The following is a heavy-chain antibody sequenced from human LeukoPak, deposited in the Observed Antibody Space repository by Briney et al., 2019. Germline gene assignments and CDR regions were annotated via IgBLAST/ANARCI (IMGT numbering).Heavy chain of an antibody. V-gene: IGHV1-18*01. CDR3: ARVRILQGDFDY. Sequence: ASVKVSCRASGYTFTSYGISWVRQAPGQGLEWMGWISAYNGNTNYAQKLQGRVTMTTDTSTSTAYMELRSLRSDDTAVYYCARVRILQGDFDYWGQGTLVTVSS. D-gene: IGHD5-12*01. CDR2: ISAYNGNT. CDR1: GYTFTSYG. J-gene: IGHJ4*02.